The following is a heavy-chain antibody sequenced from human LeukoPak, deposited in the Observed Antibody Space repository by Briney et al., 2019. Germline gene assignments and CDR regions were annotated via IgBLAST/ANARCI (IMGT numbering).Heavy chain of an antibody. Sequence: ASVKVSCKVSGYTLTELSMHWVRQAPGKGLEWRGGFDPEDGETIYGQKFQGRVTMTEDTSTDTAYMELSSLRSEDTAVYYCATTLPKMGYNGVWTDYWGQGTLVTVSS. J-gene: IGHJ4*02. D-gene: IGHD5-24*01. CDR1: GYTLTELS. V-gene: IGHV1-24*01. CDR2: FDPEDGET. CDR3: ATTLPKMGYNGVWTDY.